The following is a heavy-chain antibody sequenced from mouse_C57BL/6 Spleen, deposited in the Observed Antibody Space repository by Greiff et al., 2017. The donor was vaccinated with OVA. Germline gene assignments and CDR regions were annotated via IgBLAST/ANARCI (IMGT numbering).Heavy chain of an antibody. Sequence: QVQLQQSGPELVKPGASVKISCKASGYAFSSSWMNWVKQRPGKGLEWIGRIYPGDGDTNYNGKFKGKATLTADKSSSTAYMQLSGLTSEDSAVYFCASSSYWYFDVWGTGTTVTVSS. CDR2: IYPGDGDT. V-gene: IGHV1-82*01. CDR3: ASSSYWYFDV. D-gene: IGHD1-1*01. CDR1: GYAFSSSW. J-gene: IGHJ1*03.